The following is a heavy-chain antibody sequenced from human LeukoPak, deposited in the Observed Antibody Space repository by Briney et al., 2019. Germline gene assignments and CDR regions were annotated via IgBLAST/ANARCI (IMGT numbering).Heavy chain of an antibody. D-gene: IGHD3-9*01. CDR1: GYTLTELS. V-gene: IGHV1-24*01. J-gene: IGHJ4*02. CDR3: ARAGDILTGRGFYYFDY. Sequence: GASVKVSCKVSGYTLTELSMHWVRQAPGKGLEWMGGFDPEDGETIYAQKFQGRVTMTEDTSADTAYMELSSLRSEDTAVYYCARAGDILTGRGFYYFDYWGQGTLVTVSS. CDR2: FDPEDGET.